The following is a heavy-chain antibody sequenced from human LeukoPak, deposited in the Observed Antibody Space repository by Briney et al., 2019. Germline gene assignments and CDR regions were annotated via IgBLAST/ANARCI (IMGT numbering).Heavy chain of an antibody. D-gene: IGHD3-10*01. CDR2: INHSGST. J-gene: IGHJ4*02. CDR1: GGSFSGYY. Sequence: SETLSLTCAVYGGSFSGYYWSWIRQPPGKGLEWIGEINHSGSTNYNPSLKSRVIISVDTSKNQFSLKLSSVTAADTAVYYCARDGLSMVRGVSWGQGTLVTVS. V-gene: IGHV4-34*01. CDR3: ARDGLSMVRGVS.